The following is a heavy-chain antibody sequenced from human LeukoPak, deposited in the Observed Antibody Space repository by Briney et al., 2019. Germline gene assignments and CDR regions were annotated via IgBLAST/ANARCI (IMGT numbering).Heavy chain of an antibody. D-gene: IGHD2-2*01. CDR3: ARGCTTSSCYDY. J-gene: IGHJ4*02. CDR2: INEDGNKK. CDR1: GFTFSSDW. Sequence: GGSLRLSCAASGFTFSSDWMSWVRQAPGKGLEWVANINEDGNKKYYVDSVKGRFTISRDNAKNSLYLQMNSLRAEDTAVYYCARGCTTSSCYDYWGQGTLVTVSS. V-gene: IGHV3-7*01.